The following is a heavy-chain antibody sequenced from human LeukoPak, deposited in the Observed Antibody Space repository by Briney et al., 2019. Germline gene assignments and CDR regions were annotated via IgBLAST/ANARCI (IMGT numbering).Heavy chain of an antibody. J-gene: IGHJ6*03. CDR3: ARVTYDSGGYYHTYYYYVDV. Sequence: SETLSLTCTVSGGSISGYYLTWIRQPPGKGLEWIGYIYSSGSTKYNPSLKSRVTISVDTSKNQFSLNLSSVTAADTAVYYCARVTYDSGGYYHTYYYYVDVWGNGTTVTVSS. V-gene: IGHV4-59*01. D-gene: IGHD3-22*01. CDR2: IYSSGST. CDR1: GGSISGYY.